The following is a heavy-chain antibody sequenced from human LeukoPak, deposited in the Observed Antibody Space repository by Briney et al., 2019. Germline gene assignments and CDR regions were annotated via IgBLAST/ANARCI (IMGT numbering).Heavy chain of an antibody. Sequence: PGGSLRLSCAASGFTFSSYAMSWVRQAPGKGLECVSAISNSGGSTYYADSVKGRFAISRDNPKNTLYLQMNSLRAEDTAVYYCAKGLTYNSGSRGYFDYWGQGTLVTVSS. D-gene: IGHD6-19*01. CDR2: ISNSGGST. CDR3: AKGLTYNSGSRGYFDY. V-gene: IGHV3-23*01. CDR1: GFTFSSYA. J-gene: IGHJ4*02.